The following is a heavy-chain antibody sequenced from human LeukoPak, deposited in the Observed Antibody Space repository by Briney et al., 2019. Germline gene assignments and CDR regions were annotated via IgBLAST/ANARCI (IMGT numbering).Heavy chain of an antibody. J-gene: IGHJ6*02. CDR3: TTEDYGGNSEWGYYYYHGMDV. CDR2: ITSKVDGGTT. V-gene: IGHV3-15*01. D-gene: IGHD4-23*01. Sequence: GRSLRLSCAASGFTFSNAWTSWVRPAPGKGLGWVGRITSKVDGGTTDYASPVKGRITISRNDSKNTLYLQMNSLKTEDTAVYYWTTEDYGGNSEWGYYYYHGMDVWGQGTTVTVSS. CDR1: GFTFSNAW.